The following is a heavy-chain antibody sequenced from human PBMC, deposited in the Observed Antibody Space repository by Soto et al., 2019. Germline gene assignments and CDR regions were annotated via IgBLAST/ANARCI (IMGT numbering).Heavy chain of an antibody. CDR1: GGSISSGGYY. Sequence: SETLSLTCTVSGGSISSGGYYWSWIRQHPGKGLEWIGYIYYSGSTYYNPSLKSRVTISVDTSKNQFSLKLSSVTAADTAVYYCARYFYFWSGSTAPPYYYYYGMDVWGQGTTVTVSS. J-gene: IGHJ6*02. D-gene: IGHD3-3*01. V-gene: IGHV4-31*03. CDR3: ARYFYFWSGSTAPPYYYYYGMDV. CDR2: IYYSGST.